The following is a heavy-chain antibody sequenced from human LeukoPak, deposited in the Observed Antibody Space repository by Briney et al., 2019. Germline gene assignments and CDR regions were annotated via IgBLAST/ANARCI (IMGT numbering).Heavy chain of an antibody. Sequence: PGGSLRLSCAASGFPFSDYYMSWIRQAPGKGLEWVSYISSSGSTIYYADSVKGRFNISRDNAKNSLYLQMNSLRAEDTAVYYCARAGRYFDWFHPLGRNYYYYYGMDVWGQGTTVTVSS. CDR2: ISSSGSTI. CDR1: GFPFSDYY. D-gene: IGHD3-9*01. V-gene: IGHV3-11*01. J-gene: IGHJ6*02. CDR3: ARAGRYFDWFHPLGRNYYYYYGMDV.